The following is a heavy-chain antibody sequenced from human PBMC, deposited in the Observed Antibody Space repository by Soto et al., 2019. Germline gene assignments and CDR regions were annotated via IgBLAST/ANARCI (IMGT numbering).Heavy chain of an antibody. CDR2: IYYSGST. CDR3: ARVVAGFLYFDY. CDR1: GGSISSYY. V-gene: IGHV4-59*01. Sequence: SETLSLTCTVSGGSISSYYWSWIRQPPGKGLEWIGYIYYSGSTNYNPSLKSRVTISVDTSKNQFSLKLSSVTAADTAVYYCARVVAGFLYFDYWGQGTLVTVPQ. D-gene: IGHD6-19*01. J-gene: IGHJ4*02.